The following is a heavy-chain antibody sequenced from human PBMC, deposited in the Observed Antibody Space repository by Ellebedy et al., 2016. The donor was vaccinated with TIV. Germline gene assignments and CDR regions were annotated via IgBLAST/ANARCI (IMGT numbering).Heavy chain of an antibody. Sequence: GGSLRLSCAVSGLSFSSYWMTWVRQAPGKGLEWVANINQGGSDKYYVDSVRGRFTISRDNAGNSLFLQMNSLRVEDSAVYYCATDGAYGDYLSPAHAFEMWGPGTMVTVSP. CDR3: ATDGAYGDYLSPAHAFEM. J-gene: IGHJ3*02. CDR1: GLSFSSYW. V-gene: IGHV3-7*01. CDR2: INQGGSDK. D-gene: IGHD4-17*01.